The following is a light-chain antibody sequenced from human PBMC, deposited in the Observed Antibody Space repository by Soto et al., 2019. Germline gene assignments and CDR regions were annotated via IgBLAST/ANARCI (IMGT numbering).Light chain of an antibody. CDR2: SNN. CDR3: AAWDDSLNGYV. J-gene: IGLJ1*01. V-gene: IGLV1-44*01. Sequence: QSVLTQPPSASGTPGQRVTISCSGSSSNIGSNTVNWYQQLPGTAPKLLIYSNNQRPSGVPDRFSGSKSGTSASLAISGLQSEDEADYYWAAWDDSLNGYVVGTGSKVXVL. CDR1: SSNIGSNT.